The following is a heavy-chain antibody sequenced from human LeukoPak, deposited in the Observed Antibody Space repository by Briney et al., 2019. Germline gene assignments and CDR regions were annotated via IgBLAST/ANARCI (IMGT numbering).Heavy chain of an antibody. D-gene: IGHD3-22*01. CDR3: ATSTSGYYYVAEYFQH. CDR2: FDPEDGET. J-gene: IGHJ1*01. Sequence: ASVKVSCMVSGYTLTELSMHWVRQAPGKGLEWMGGFDPEDGETIYAQKFQGRVPLTEDTSTDTAYMELSSLRSEDTAVYYCATSTSGYYYVAEYFQHWGQGTLVTASS. V-gene: IGHV1-24*01. CDR1: GYTLTELS.